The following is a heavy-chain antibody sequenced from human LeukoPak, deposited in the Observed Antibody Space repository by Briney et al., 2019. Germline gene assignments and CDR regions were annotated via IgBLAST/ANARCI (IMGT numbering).Heavy chain of an antibody. V-gene: IGHV3-9*03. J-gene: IGHJ5*02. D-gene: IGHD3-10*01. CDR2: ISWNSGSI. CDR3: ARGHRAPNNWFDP. CDR1: GFTFDDYA. Sequence: GRSLRLSCAASGFTFDDYAMHWVRQAPGKGLEWVSGISWNSGSIGYAYSVKGRFTISRDNAKNSLYLQMNSLRAEAMALYYCARGHRAPNNWFDPWGQGTLVTVSS.